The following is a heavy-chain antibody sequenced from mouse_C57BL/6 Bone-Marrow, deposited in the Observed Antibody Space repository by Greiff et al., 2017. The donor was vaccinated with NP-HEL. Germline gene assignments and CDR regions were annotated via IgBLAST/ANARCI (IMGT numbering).Heavy chain of an antibody. CDR3: ARDDSSSYFYYAMDY. V-gene: IGHV14-2*01. Sequence: EVQLQQSGAELVKPGASVKLSCTASGFNIKDYYMHWVKQRTERGLEWIGRIDPEDGETKYAPKFQGKATITADTSSNTAYLQLSSLTSEDTAVYYCARDDSSSYFYYAMDYWGQGTSVTVSS. CDR2: IDPEDGET. D-gene: IGHD1-1*01. J-gene: IGHJ4*01. CDR1: GFNIKDYY.